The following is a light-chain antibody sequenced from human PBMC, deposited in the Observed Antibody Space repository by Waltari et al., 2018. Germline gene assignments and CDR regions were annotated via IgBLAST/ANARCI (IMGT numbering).Light chain of an antibody. CDR3: YSSDSTGLRV. J-gene: IGLJ1*01. Sequence: SYELTQPPSVSVSPGQTARITCSGHELPRNYAYCFQQKSGQAPRLVIYEETKRPSGIPERFSGSSSGTVATLTITGAQVDDEADYYCYSSDSTGLRVFGGGTTVVVL. CDR2: EET. V-gene: IGLV3-10*01. CDR1: ELPRNY.